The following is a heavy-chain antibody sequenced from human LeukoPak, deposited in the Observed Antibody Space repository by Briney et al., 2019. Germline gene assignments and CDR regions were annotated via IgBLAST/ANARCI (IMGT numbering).Heavy chain of an antibody. CDR3: TRDTGTTGEVKFDP. J-gene: IGHJ5*02. CDR2: IYYSGST. V-gene: IGHV4-59*12. D-gene: IGHD4-17*01. Sequence: SETLSLTCTVSGGSISSYYWSWIRQPPGKGLEWIGYIYYSGSTSYNPSLKSRVTISVDTSKNQFSLNLMSVTAADTAVYYCTRDTGTTGEVKFDPWGQGTLVTVSS. CDR1: GGSISSYY.